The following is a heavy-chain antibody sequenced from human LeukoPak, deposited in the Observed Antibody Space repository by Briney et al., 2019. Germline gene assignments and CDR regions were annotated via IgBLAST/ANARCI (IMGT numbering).Heavy chain of an antibody. CDR2: IYYSGST. V-gene: IGHV4-31*03. J-gene: IGHJ4*02. Sequence: KPSQTLSLTCTVSGGSISSGGYYWSWIRQHPGKGLEWIGYIYYSGSTYYNPSLKSRVTISVDTSKNQFSLKLSSVTAADTAVYYCARANYVYVWGSYRYDDYWGQGTLVTVSS. CDR3: ARANYVYVWGSYRYDDY. CDR1: GGSISSGGYY. D-gene: IGHD3-16*02.